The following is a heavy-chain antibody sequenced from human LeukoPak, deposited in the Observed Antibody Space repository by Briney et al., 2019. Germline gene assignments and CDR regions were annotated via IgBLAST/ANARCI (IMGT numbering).Heavy chain of an antibody. CDR2: ISGSGTST. Sequence: GGSLRLSCAASGFTFSNFAMMWVRQAPGKGLEWVSGISGSGTSTYYADSVKGRFTISRDTAKTTLDLQMNSLTTEDTALYYCAREADGFDIWGQGTMVTVSS. CDR3: AREADGFDI. J-gene: IGHJ3*02. CDR1: GFTFSNFA. V-gene: IGHV3-23*01.